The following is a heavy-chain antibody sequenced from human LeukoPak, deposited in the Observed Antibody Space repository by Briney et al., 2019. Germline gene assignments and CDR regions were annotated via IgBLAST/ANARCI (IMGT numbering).Heavy chain of an antibody. CDR1: GYTFTGYY. Sequence: ASVKVSCKASGYTFTGYYIHWVRQAPGQGLEWMAWINVKSGGTNSAQNFQGRVTMTRDTSISTAYMEVSRLRSDDTAVYYCVRGTGYCSSTSCYNSGEYFQHWGQGTLVTVSS. V-gene: IGHV1-2*02. CDR2: INVKSGGT. J-gene: IGHJ1*01. D-gene: IGHD2-2*02. CDR3: VRGTGYCSSTSCYNSGEYFQH.